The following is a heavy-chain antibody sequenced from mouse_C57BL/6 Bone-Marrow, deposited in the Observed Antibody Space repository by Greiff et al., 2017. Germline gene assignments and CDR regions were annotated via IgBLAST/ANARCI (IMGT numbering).Heavy chain of an antibody. Sequence: QVQLQQPGAELVKPGASVKLSCKASGYTFTSYWMHWVKQRPGQGLEWIGMIHPNSGSTNYNEKFKSKATLTVDKSSSTAYMQLSSLTSEDSAVYYCAREELGFYYFDYWGQGTTLTVSS. CDR2: IHPNSGST. J-gene: IGHJ2*01. D-gene: IGHD4-1*01. CDR1: GYTFTSYW. CDR3: AREELGFYYFDY. V-gene: IGHV1-64*01.